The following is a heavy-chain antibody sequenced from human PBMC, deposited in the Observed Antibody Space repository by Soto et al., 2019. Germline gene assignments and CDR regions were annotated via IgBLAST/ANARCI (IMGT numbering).Heavy chain of an antibody. CDR2: IYTSGST. CDR3: ARDLLDYDSSDLDAFDI. D-gene: IGHD3-22*01. CDR1: GGSISSYY. J-gene: IGHJ3*02. Sequence: SETLSLTCTVSGGSISSYYWSWIRQPAGKGLEWIGRIYTSGSTNYNPSLKSRVTMSVDTSKNQFSLKLSSVTAADTAVYCCARDLLDYDSSDLDAFDIWGQGTMVTVSS. V-gene: IGHV4-4*07.